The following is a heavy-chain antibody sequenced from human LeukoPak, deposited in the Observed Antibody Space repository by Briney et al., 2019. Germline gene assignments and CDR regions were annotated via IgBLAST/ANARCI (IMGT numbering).Heavy chain of an antibody. CDR3: ARDYDSFFDY. V-gene: IGHV4-30-2*01. J-gene: IGHJ4*02. CDR1: GGSISSGGYY. D-gene: IGHD3-16*01. CDR2: IYHSGSS. Sequence: SETLSLTCSVSGGSISSGGYYWSWIRQPPGKGLEWIGYIYHSGSSYYNPSLKSRVTISVDRSKNQFSLKLSSVTAADTAVYYCARDYDSFFDYWGQGTLVTVSS.